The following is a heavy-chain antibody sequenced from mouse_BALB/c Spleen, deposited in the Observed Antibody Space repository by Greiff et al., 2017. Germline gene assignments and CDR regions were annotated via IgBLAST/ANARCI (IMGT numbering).Heavy chain of an antibody. V-gene: IGHV2-9*02. CDR1: GFSLTSYG. CDR3: ARGDMITTDWYFDV. D-gene: IGHD2-4*01. CDR2: IWAGGST. Sequence: VKLMESGPGLVAPSQSLSITCTVSGFSLTSYGVHWVRQPPGKGLEWLGVIWAGGSTNYNSALMSRLSISKDNSKSQVFLKMNSLQTDDTAMYYCARGDMITTDWYFDVWGAGTTVTVSS. J-gene: IGHJ1*01.